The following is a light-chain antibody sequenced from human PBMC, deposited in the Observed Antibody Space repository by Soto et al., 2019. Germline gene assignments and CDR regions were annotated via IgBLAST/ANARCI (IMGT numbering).Light chain of an antibody. Sequence: DIVMTQTPLSLSVTLGQPASISCKSSQSLLHSNGETYLYWYLQKPGQPLQPLIYEVSNRFSGVPDRFSGSGSGTDFTPNISGVEAEDVGVYHCMQSMQLPLPFGGGTKVEIK. J-gene: IGKJ4*01. CDR3: MQSMQLPLP. CDR2: EVS. V-gene: IGKV2D-29*01. CDR1: QSLLHSNGETY.